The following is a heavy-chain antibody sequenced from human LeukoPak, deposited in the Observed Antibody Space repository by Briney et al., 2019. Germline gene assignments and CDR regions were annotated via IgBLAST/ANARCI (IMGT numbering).Heavy chain of an antibody. CDR1: GFTFSKAW. D-gene: IGHD5-12*01. Sequence: GGSLRLSCAASGFTFSKAWMSWARQAPGKGLEWVGRIKSKTDGGTTDYAAPVKGRFTISRDDSKDTLFLQMNSLKTEDAAVYYCTTPKYTGYDFYFWGQGTLVTVSS. CDR2: IKSKTDGGTT. CDR3: TTPKYTGYDFYF. V-gene: IGHV3-15*01. J-gene: IGHJ4*02.